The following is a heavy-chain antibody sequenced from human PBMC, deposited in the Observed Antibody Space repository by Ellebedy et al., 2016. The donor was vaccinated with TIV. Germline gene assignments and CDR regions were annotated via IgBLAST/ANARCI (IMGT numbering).Heavy chain of an antibody. CDR1: GFTFGSAW. D-gene: IGHD2-15*01. Sequence: GESLKISCAASGFTFGSAWMNWVRQAPGKGLEWVGRSKSKRDVEATDYVAPVKGRFTISRDDSKATLYLQMNSLKTEDTAVYYCTTDEGGTRYWGQGTLVTVSS. J-gene: IGHJ4*02. CDR3: TTDEGGTRY. V-gene: IGHV3-15*07. CDR2: SKSKRDVEAT.